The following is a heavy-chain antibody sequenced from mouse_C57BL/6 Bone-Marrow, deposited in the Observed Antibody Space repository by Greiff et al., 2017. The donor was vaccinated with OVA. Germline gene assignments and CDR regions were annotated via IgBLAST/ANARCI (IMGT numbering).Heavy chain of an antibody. Sequence: VQLQQSGAELVKPGASVKLSCKASGYTFTEYTIHWVKQRSGQGLEWIGWFYPGRGSLKYNEKFKDKATLTADQSSSTVYMELSRLTTEDAAVYFCAREDDYDWYFDVWGTGTTVTVSS. V-gene: IGHV1-62-2*01. CDR3: AREDDYDWYFDV. CDR1: GYTFTEYT. D-gene: IGHD2-12*01. J-gene: IGHJ1*03. CDR2: FYPGRGSL.